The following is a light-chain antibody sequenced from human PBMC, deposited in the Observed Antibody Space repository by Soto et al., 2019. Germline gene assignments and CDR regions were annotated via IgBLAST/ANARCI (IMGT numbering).Light chain of an antibody. J-gene: IGKJ4*01. CDR3: LQHSTYPLT. CDR1: QGIRND. V-gene: IGKV1-17*01. CDR2: AAS. Sequence: DIQMTQSPSTLSASVGDRVTITCRASQGIRNDLDWYQQKPAKAPERLIYAASSLQSGVPSRFSGSGSGTEFTLTISILLPEDFATYYCLQHSTYPLTFGGGTKVDIK.